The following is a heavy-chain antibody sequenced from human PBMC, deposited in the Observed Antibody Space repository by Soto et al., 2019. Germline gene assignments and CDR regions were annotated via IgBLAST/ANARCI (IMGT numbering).Heavy chain of an antibody. J-gene: IGHJ5*02. V-gene: IGHV3-21*01. Sequence: PGGSLRLSXAASGFTFSSYSMNWVRQAPGKGLEWVSSISSSSSYIYYADSVKGRFTISRDNAKNSLYLQMNSLRAEDTAVYYCARGLLTITAAGPDWFDPWGQGTLVTVS. D-gene: IGHD6-13*01. CDR1: GFTFSSYS. CDR2: ISSSSSYI. CDR3: ARGLLTITAAGPDWFDP.